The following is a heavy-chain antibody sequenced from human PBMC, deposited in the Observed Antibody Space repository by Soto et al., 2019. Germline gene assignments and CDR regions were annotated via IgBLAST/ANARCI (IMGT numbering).Heavy chain of an antibody. D-gene: IGHD1-1*01. CDR3: VRDGTKTLRDWFDP. CDR2: IYATGTT. Sequence: SETLSLTCTVSGASISGFYWSWIRKSAGKGLEWIGRIYATGTTDYNPSLKSRVMMSVDTSKKQFSLKLRSVTAADTAVYYCVRDGTKTLRDWFDPWGQGISVTVPQ. CDR1: GASISGFY. J-gene: IGHJ5*02. V-gene: IGHV4-4*07.